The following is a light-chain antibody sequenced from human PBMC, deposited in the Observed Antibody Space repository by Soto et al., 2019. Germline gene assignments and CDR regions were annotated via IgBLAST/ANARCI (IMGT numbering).Light chain of an antibody. CDR3: TPYAGSTVV. CDR1: SSDVGGYNY. CDR2: EVS. V-gene: IGLV2-8*01. J-gene: IGLJ2*01. Sequence: QSALTQPPSASGSPGQSVTISCTGTSSDVGGYNYVSWYQQHPGEAPKLMIYEVSKRPSGVPDRFSGSKSGNTASLTVSGLQAEDEADYYCTPYAGSTVVFGEGTKLTVL.